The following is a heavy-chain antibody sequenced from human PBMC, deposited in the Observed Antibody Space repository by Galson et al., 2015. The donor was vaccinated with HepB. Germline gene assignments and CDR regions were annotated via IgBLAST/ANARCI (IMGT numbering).Heavy chain of an antibody. V-gene: IGHV3-48*04. D-gene: IGHD3-10*01. J-gene: IGHJ3*02. CDR3: ARALLAHAFDI. CDR1: GFTFSSYS. CDR2: ISSSSSTI. Sequence: SLRLSCAASGFTFSSYSMNWVRQAPGKGLEWVSYISSSSSTIYYADSVKGRFTISRDNAKNSLYLQMNSLRAEDTAVYYCARALLAHAFDIWGQGTMVTVSS.